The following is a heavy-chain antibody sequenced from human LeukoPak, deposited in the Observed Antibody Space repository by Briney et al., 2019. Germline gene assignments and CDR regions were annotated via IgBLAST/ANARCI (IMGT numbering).Heavy chain of an antibody. J-gene: IGHJ5*02. V-gene: IGHV3-11*01. CDR2: IVNSGGTT. CDR3: AGGYGSGSYSA. CDR1: GFAFSKYY. D-gene: IGHD3-10*01. Sequence: GGSLRLSCAASGFAFSKYYMSWIRQAPGKGLEWISYIVNSGGTTSYADSVQGRYTISSDDAKNSLYLQMNSLRAEDTAVYYCAGGYGSGSYSAWGQGIPVTVSS.